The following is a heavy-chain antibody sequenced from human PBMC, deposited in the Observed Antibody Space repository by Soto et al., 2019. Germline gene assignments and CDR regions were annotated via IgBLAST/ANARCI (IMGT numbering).Heavy chain of an antibody. CDR3: ARHGLWFGELWADY. V-gene: IGHV4-61*01. Sequence: PSETLSLTCTVSGGSVSSGSYYWSWIRQPPGKGLEWIGYIYYSGSTYYNTSLKNRVTISVDTSKNQFSLKLSSVTAADTAVYYCARHGLWFGELWADYWGQGTLVTVSS. J-gene: IGHJ4*02. CDR1: GGSVSSGSYY. D-gene: IGHD3-10*01. CDR2: IYYSGST.